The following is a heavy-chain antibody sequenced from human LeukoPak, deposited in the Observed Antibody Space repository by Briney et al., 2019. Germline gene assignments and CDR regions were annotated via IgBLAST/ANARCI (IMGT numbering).Heavy chain of an antibody. D-gene: IGHD3-3*01. Sequence: PSETLCLTCAVSGGSISSQYWSWIRQPPGKGLEWIGNINYSGSTNYNPSVKSRVTISVDTSKIQFSLKLSSVTAADTAVYYCATTVSLGYDFWSGYWCYYYYYMDVWGKGTTVTVSS. CDR1: GGSISSQY. J-gene: IGHJ6*03. V-gene: IGHV4-59*11. CDR2: INYSGST. CDR3: ATTVSLGYDFWSGYWCYYYYYMDV.